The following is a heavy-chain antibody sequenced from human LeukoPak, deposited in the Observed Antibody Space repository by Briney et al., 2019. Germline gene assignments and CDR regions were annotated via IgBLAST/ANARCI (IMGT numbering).Heavy chain of an antibody. D-gene: IGHD1-7*01. CDR1: GYAFTSYY. J-gene: IGHJ3*02. Sequence: GASVKVSCKASGYAFTSYYIHWVRQAPGQGLEWMGIINPSGDSTNYAQKFQGRVTITRDMSTSTVYMELSSLRSEDTAVYYCASNYRFAFDIWGQGTMVTVSS. CDR2: INPSGDST. CDR3: ASNYRFAFDI. V-gene: IGHV1-46*01.